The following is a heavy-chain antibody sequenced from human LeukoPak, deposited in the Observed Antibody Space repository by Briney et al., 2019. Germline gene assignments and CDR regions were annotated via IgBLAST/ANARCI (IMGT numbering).Heavy chain of an antibody. D-gene: IGHD2-2*02. J-gene: IGHJ4*02. Sequence: GGSLRLSCEGSAFIFSGHWMNWVRQAPGKGLEWVATMSFDVNNKYYADSVRGRFTISRDNSKNTLYLQMNSLRAEDTAVYSCARGYCTSSSCYNDYWGQGTLVTVSS. CDR2: MSFDVNNK. V-gene: IGHV3-30*03. CDR1: AFIFSGHW. CDR3: ARGYCTSSSCYNDY.